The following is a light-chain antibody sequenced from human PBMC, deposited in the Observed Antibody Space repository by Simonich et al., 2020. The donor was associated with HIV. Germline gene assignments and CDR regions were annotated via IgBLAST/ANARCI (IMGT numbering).Light chain of an antibody. CDR3: TSYTSSSLWV. V-gene: IGLV2-14*03. CDR1: SSDVGVYNY. CDR2: DVS. Sequence: QSALTQPASVSGSPGQSITISCTGTSSDVGVYNYVSWYQQHPGKAPTLLIYDVSNRPSGVSNRFSGSKSANTASLTISGLQAEDEADYYCTSYTSSSLWVFGGGTKLTVL. J-gene: IGLJ3*02.